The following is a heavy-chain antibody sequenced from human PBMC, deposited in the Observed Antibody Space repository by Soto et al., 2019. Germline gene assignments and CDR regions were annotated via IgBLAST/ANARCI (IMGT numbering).Heavy chain of an antibody. D-gene: IGHD2-15*01. Sequence: LRLSCVASGFTFWTYTMNWVRQAPGKGLEWVSGIRGFSPYTFYAESVKGRFTISRDNAKNSLYLQMNSLGVEDTAVYYCARDRGYDAHDYYYNAMDVWGQGTTVTVSS. CDR3: ARDRGYDAHDYYYNAMDV. CDR2: IRGFSPYT. J-gene: IGHJ6*02. CDR1: GFTFWTYT. V-gene: IGHV3-21*01.